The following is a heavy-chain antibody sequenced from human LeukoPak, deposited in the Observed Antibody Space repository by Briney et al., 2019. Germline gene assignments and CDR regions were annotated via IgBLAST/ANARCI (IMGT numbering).Heavy chain of an antibody. CDR1: GDSISSYY. CDR3: ARHARYFYYFDY. J-gene: IGHJ4*02. D-gene: IGHD1-14*01. Sequence: PSETLSLTCTVSGDSISSYYWSWIRQPPGKGLEWIGEINHSGSTNYNPSLKSRVTISVDTSKNQFSLKLSSVTAADTAVYYCARHARYFYYFDYWGQGTLVTVSS. V-gene: IGHV4-34*01. CDR2: INHSGST.